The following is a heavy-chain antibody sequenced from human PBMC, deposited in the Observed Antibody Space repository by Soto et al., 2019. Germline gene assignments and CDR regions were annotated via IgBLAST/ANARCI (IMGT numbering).Heavy chain of an antibody. CDR1: GGTFSSYA. CDR2: IIPIFGTA. J-gene: IGHJ3*02. V-gene: IGHV1-69*13. D-gene: IGHD3-22*01. CDR3: ARGEWMVVITLGAFDI. Sequence: GASVKVSCKASGGTFSSYAISWVRQAPGQGLEWMGGIIPIFGTANYAQKFQGRVTITADESTSTAYMELSSLRSEDTAVYYCARGEWMVVITLGAFDIWGQGTMVTVSS.